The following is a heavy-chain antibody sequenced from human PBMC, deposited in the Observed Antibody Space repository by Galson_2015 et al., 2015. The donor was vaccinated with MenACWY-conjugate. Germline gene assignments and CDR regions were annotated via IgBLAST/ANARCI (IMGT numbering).Heavy chain of an antibody. CDR2: ISPIDSKT. CDR3: ARHPPGGRGMDV. Sequence: QSGAEVKKPGESLKISCTASGYNFITYWIGWVRQVPGKGLEWVGLISPIDSKTGYSPAFEGRVTISADNSITTAYLQWNSLQASDTAMYYCARHPPGGRGMDVWGQGTTVTVSS. J-gene: IGHJ6*02. D-gene: IGHD1-26*01. V-gene: IGHV5-51*01. CDR1: GYNFITYW.